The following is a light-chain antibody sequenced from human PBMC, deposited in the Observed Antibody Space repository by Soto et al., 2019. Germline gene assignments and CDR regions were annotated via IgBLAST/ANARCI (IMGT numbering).Light chain of an antibody. CDR2: AAS. CDR1: QNINTW. Sequence: DIPMTQSPSTLSASVGDRVTITCRASQNINTWLAWYQQKPGKGPKLLIYAASSLDRGVPSRFSGRGSGSEFTLTISSLQPDDFAIYYCQQYNHFPLTFGPGTKVDIK. V-gene: IGKV1-5*01. J-gene: IGKJ3*01. CDR3: QQYNHFPLT.